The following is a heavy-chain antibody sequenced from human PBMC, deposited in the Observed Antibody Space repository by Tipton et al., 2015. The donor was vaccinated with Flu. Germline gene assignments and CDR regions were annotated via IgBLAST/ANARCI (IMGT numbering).Heavy chain of an antibody. CDR1: GGSISSYH. V-gene: IGHV4-59*04. J-gene: IGHJ5*02. D-gene: IGHD4-11*01. CDR3: ARRDYSNYVSDPKNWFDP. CDR2: VHHTGNT. Sequence: GLVKPSETLSLTCSVSGGSISSYHWSWIRQPPGKGLEWIGNVHHTGNTYFSPSLKSRVTMSLDRSKNQFSPKVKSMTAADTAVYYCARRDYSNYVSDPKNWFDPWGQGTLVTVSS.